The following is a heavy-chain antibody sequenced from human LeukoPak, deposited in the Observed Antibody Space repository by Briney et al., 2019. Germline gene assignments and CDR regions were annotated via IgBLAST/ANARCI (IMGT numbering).Heavy chain of an antibody. J-gene: IGHJ4*02. V-gene: IGHV3-7*03. D-gene: IGHD3-22*01. CDR1: GFTFSRYW. CDR3: ARDKGDYDTSGSLFVF. Sequence: PGGSLRLTCAASGFTFSRYWRSWVRQAPRKGLEWVANIKQDGSEKYYVDSVKGRFTISRDNAKNSLYLQMNSLRAEDTAVYYCARDKGDYDTSGSLFVFGGQGTLVTVSS. CDR2: IKQDGSEK.